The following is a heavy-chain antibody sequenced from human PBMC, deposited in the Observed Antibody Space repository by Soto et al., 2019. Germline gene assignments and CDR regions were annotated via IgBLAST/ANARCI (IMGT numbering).Heavy chain of an antibody. V-gene: IGHV3-33*01. J-gene: IGHJ4*02. Sequence: GGSLRLSCAPSGFTFSGYTIHCVRQGPGQGLEWLALIWFDGSSKYYADSVKGRFTITRDNAKNTMYLQMNSLRAEDTAVYYWARDLGYNYGHPFEYRGQGTMVTVPS. D-gene: IGHD5-18*01. CDR1: GFTFSGYT. CDR3: ARDLGYNYGHPFEY. CDR2: IWFDGSSK.